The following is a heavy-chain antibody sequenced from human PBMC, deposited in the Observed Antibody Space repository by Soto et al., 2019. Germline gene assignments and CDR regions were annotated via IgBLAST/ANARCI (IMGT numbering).Heavy chain of an antibody. V-gene: IGHV3-7*01. CDR1: GFTFSSYW. D-gene: IGHD1-7*01. Sequence: GGSLRLSCAASGFTFSSYWMSWVRQAPGKGLEWVANIKQDGSEKYYVDSVKGRFTISRDNAKNSLYLQMNSLRAEDTAVYYCARGSTGTKAAFDIWGQGTMVTVSS. CDR3: ARGSTGTKAAFDI. J-gene: IGHJ3*02. CDR2: IKQDGSEK.